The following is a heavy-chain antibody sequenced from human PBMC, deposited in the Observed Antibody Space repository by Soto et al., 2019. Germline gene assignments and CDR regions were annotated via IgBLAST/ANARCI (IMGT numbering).Heavy chain of an antibody. CDR3: AREPSSGYYIVLGAFDI. D-gene: IGHD3-22*01. CDR1: GGTFSSYA. CDR2: IIPIFGTA. V-gene: IGHV1-69*13. Sequence: GASVKVSCKASGGTFSSYAISWVRQAPGQGLEWMGGIIPIFGTANYAQKFQGRVTITADESTSTAYMELSSLRSEDTAVYYCAREPSSGYYIVLGAFDIWGQGTMVTVSS. J-gene: IGHJ3*02.